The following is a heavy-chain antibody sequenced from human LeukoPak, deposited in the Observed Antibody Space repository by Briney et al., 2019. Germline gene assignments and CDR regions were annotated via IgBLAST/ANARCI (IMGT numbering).Heavy chain of an antibody. V-gene: IGHV1-18*01. J-gene: IGHJ4*02. Sequence: VASVKVSCKASGYTFTSYGINWVRQAPGQGLEWMGWISAYNGNTNYAQKLQGRVTITTDTSTSTAYMELRSLRSDDTAVYYCARLPLVVTAPLGYWGQGTLVTVSS. CDR3: ARLPLVVTAPLGY. CDR2: ISAYNGNT. D-gene: IGHD2-21*02. CDR1: GYTFTSYG.